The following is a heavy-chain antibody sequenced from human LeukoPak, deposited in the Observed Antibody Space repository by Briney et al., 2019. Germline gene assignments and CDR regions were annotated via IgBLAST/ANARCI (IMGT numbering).Heavy chain of an antibody. CDR3: ARALGSGWSQRE. CDR2: IYYSGTT. Sequence: LRLSCAASGFTFSDYYMSWIRQHPGKGLEWIGYIYYSGTTYYSPSLKSRVTISLDTSKNQFSLKLSSVTAADTAVYYCARALGSGWSQREWGQGTLVTVSS. V-gene: IGHV4-31*02. J-gene: IGHJ4*02. CDR1: GFTFSDYY. D-gene: IGHD6-19*01.